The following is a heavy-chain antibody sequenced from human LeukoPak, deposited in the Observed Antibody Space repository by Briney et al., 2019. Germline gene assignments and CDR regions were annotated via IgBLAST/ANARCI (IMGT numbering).Heavy chain of an antibody. V-gene: IGHV4-39*01. Sequence: SETLSLTCAVSGASISGSGYYLGWIRQPPGKGLEWIGNIYYSGSTYYNASLQSRVTISIDASKNQFSLRLNSVTAADTAMYYCAKSGGYGLIDYWGQGTLVTVSS. D-gene: IGHD1-26*01. CDR2: IYYSGST. J-gene: IGHJ4*02. CDR1: GASISGSGYY. CDR3: AKSGGYGLIDY.